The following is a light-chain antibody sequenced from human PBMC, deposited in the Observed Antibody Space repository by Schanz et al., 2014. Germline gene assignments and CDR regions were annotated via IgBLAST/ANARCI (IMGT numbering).Light chain of an antibody. Sequence: QSVLTQPASVSGSPGQSITISCTGTSSDIGGRAYVSWYQQRPGKAPKFMIYDVSKRPSGVPDRFSGSKSGNTASLTISGLQAEDEADYYCCSYAGSYTWVFGGGTKLTVL. CDR1: SSDIGGRAY. CDR3: CSYAGSYTWV. CDR2: DVS. V-gene: IGLV2-11*01. J-gene: IGLJ3*02.